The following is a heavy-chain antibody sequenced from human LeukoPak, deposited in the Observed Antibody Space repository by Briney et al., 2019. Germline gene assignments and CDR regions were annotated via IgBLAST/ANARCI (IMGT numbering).Heavy chain of an antibody. CDR2: IYHSGST. J-gene: IGHJ6*03. Sequence: PSQTLSLTCTVSGDSISSGYYWGWIRQPPGKGLEWIGSIYHSGSTYYNPSLKSRVTISVDTSKNQFSLKLSSVTAADTAVYYCARDGFYYLYYLDVWGKGTTVTVSS. CDR1: GDSISSGYY. CDR3: ARDGFYYLYYLDV. V-gene: IGHV4-38-2*02.